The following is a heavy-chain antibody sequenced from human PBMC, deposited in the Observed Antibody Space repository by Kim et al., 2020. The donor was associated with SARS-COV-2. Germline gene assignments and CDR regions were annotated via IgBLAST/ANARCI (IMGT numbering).Heavy chain of an antibody. CDR1: GGTFSSYA. J-gene: IGHJ6*02. CDR3: ARDGFSMVRGVTHQDYYYYYGMDV. D-gene: IGHD3-10*01. V-gene: IGHV1-69*13. Sequence: SVKVSCKASGGTFSSYAISWVRQAPGQGLEWMGGIIPIFGTANYAQKFQGRVTITADESTSTAYMELSSLRSEDTAVYYCARDGFSMVRGVTHQDYYYYYGMDVWGQGTTVTVSS. CDR2: IIPIFGTA.